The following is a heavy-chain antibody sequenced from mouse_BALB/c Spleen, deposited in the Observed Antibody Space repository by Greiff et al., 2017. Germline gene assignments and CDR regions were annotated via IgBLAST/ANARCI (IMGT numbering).Heavy chain of an antibody. CDR2: ISNGGGST. CDR3: ARLHGDYFDY. V-gene: IGHV5-12-2*01. Sequence: EVQLVESGGGLVQPGGSLKLSCAASGFTFSSYTMSWVRQTPEKRLEWVAYISNGGGSTYYPDTVKGRFTISRDNAKNTLYLQMSSLKSEDTAMYYCARLHGDYFDYWGQGTTLTVSS. J-gene: IGHJ2*01. CDR1: GFTFSSYT.